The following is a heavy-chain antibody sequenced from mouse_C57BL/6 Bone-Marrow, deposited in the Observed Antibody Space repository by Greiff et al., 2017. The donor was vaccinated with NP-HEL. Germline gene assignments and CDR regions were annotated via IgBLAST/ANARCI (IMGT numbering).Heavy chain of an antibody. Sequence: QVHVKQPGAELVKPGASVKMSCKASGYTFTSYWITWVKQRPGQGLEWIGDIYPGSGSTNYNEKFKSKATLTVDTSSSTAYMQLSSLTSEDSAVYYCARDYGSPGVWGTGTTVTVSS. CDR3: ARDYGSPGV. V-gene: IGHV1-55*01. CDR1: GYTFTSYW. J-gene: IGHJ1*03. D-gene: IGHD2-1*01. CDR2: IYPGSGST.